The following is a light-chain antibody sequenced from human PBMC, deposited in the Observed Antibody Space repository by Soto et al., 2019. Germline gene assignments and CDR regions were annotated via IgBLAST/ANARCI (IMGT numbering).Light chain of an antibody. CDR1: SSDIGAYNF. CDR3: SSYTSSSTLEV. V-gene: IGLV2-14*01. J-gene: IGLJ3*02. CDR2: EVY. Sequence: QSALTQPPSASGSPGQSVTISCTGSSSDIGAYNFVSWYQQHPGKAPKVIISEVYKRPSGVSNRFSGSKSGNTASLTISGLQAEDEADYYCSSYTSSSTLEVFGGGTKLTVL.